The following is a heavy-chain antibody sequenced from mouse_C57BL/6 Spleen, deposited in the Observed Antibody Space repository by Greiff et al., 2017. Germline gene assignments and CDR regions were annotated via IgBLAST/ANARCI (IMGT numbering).Heavy chain of an antibody. V-gene: IGHV1-52*01. D-gene: IGHD2-4*01. CDR3: ARVALYYDYDVYYFDY. CDR1: GYTFTSYW. Sequence: VQLQQPGAELVRPGSSVKLSCKASGYTFTSYWMHWVKQRPIQGLEWIGNIDPSDSETHYNQQFKDKATLTVDKSSSTAYMQLSSLTSEDSAVYYCARVALYYDYDVYYFDYWGQGTTLTVSS. J-gene: IGHJ2*01. CDR2: IDPSDSET.